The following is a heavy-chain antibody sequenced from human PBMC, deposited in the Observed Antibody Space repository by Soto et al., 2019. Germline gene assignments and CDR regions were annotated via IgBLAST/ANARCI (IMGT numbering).Heavy chain of an antibody. CDR3: ARRGGGGSSWSRGENWFDP. CDR1: GYTFTSYD. V-gene: IGHV1-8*01. Sequence: GASVKVSCKASGYTFTSYDINWVRQATGQGLEWMGWMNPNSGNTGYAQKFQGRVTMTRNTSISTAYMELSSLRSEDTAVYYCARRGGGGSSWSRGENWFDPWGQGTLVTVPS. J-gene: IGHJ5*02. D-gene: IGHD6-13*01. CDR2: MNPNSGNT.